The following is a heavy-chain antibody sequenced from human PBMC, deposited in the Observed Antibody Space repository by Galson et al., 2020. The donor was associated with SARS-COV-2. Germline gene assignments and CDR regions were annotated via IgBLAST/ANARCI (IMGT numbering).Heavy chain of an antibody. V-gene: IGHV3-7*03. CDR1: GFTFSTYW. J-gene: IGHJ4*02. CDR2: IKPDGSEK. CDR3: ARHVFWEGVLQLDH. D-gene: IGHD3-3*01. Sequence: LSLTCAASGFTFSTYWMSWVRQAPGKGLEWVANIKPDGSEKYYVESLKGRFTISRDNAKNSLYLRMNSLTDEDTAVYYCARHVFWEGVLQLDHWGQGSLVTVSS.